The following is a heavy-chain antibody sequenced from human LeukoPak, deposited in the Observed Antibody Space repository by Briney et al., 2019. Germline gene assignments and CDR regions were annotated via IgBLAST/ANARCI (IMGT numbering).Heavy chain of an antibody. CDR3: ARDQALGIQLWLFSGSAADAFDI. CDR1: GFTFSSYE. D-gene: IGHD5-18*01. CDR2: INSDGSST. Sequence: GGSLRLSCAASGFTFSSYEMNWVRQAPGKGLVWVSRINSDGSSTSYADSVKGRFTISRDNAKNTLYLQMNSLRAEDTAVYYCARDQALGIQLWLFSGSAADAFDIWGQGTMVTVSS. V-gene: IGHV3-74*01. J-gene: IGHJ3*02.